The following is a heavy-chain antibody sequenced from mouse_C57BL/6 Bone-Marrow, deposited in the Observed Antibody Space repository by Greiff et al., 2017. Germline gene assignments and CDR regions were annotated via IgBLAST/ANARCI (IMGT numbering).Heavy chain of an antibody. Sequence: QVQLKQPGAELVKPGASVKLSCKASGYTFTSYWMQWVKQRPGQGLEWIGEIDPSDSYTNYNQKFKGKATLTVDTSSSTAYMQLSSLTSEDSAVYYCAYDYDKGGHYYAMDYWGQGTSVTVSS. CDR1: GYTFTSYW. D-gene: IGHD2-4*01. V-gene: IGHV1-50*01. CDR3: AYDYDKGGHYYAMDY. CDR2: IDPSDSYT. J-gene: IGHJ4*01.